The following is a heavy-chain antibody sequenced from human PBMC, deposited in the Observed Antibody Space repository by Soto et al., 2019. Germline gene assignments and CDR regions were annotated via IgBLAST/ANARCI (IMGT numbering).Heavy chain of an antibody. J-gene: IGHJ4*02. CDR1: GFIVSRNY. CDR3: ARDPYGSENDFTSDNDH. CDR2: IYGSGDT. V-gene: IGHV3-53*04. Sequence: EVQLVESGGGSVQPGGSLRLSCAVSGFIVSRNYMNWVRQAPGKGLEWLSVIYGSGDTYYADSVKGRFTISRHNSKNTVYLQMNSLRPEDTAVYYCARDPYGSENDFTSDNDHWGQGTLVTVSS. D-gene: IGHD3-10*01.